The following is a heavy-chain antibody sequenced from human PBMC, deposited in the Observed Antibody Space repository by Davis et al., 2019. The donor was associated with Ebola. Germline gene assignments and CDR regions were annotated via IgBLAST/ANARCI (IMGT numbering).Heavy chain of an antibody. CDR1: GGSISSGGYY. Sequence: SETLSLTCTVSGGSISSGGYYWSWIRQPPGKGLEWIGYIYFTGYTFYNPSLKSRIAMSVDTPKNQFSLSLNSVTAADSAIYYCASAPPSSDYNYNYYTMDVWGPGTTVTVSS. CDR3: ASAPPSSDYNYNYYTMDV. V-gene: IGHV4-30-4*08. D-gene: IGHD4-11*01. J-gene: IGHJ6*02. CDR2: IYFTGYT.